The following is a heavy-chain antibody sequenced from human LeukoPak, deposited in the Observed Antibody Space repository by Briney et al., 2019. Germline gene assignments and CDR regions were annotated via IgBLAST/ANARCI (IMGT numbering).Heavy chain of an antibody. V-gene: IGHV3-23*01. CDR1: GFTFTKYA. CDR2: ISGSGDNT. D-gene: IGHD2-2*01. J-gene: IGHJ4*02. Sequence: GGSLRLSCAASGFTFTKYAMTWVRQAPGKGLEWVSGISGSGDNTYYADSVKGRITISRDNFKNMVFLQMNSLRAEDTAVYYCAKDRSAVPAASNYWGQGTLVTVSS. CDR3: AKDRSAVPAASNY.